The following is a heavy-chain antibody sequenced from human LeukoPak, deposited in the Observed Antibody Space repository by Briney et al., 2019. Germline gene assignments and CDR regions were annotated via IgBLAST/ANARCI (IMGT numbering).Heavy chain of an antibody. CDR2: ISSSSSTI. D-gene: IGHD6-13*01. V-gene: IGHV3-48*04. CDR3: ARDLTIAAAGTIDY. CDR1: GFTFSSYS. J-gene: IGHJ4*02. Sequence: GGSLRLSCAASGFTFSSYSMNWVRQAPGKGLEWVSYISSSSSTIYYADSVKGRFTISRDNAKNSLYLQMNSLRAEDTAAYYCARDLTIAAAGTIDYWGQGTLVTVSS.